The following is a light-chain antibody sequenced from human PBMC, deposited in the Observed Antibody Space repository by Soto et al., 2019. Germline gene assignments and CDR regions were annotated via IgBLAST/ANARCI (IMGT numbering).Light chain of an antibody. Sequence: EIVMTQSPATLAVSPGERATLSCRASQSVSSNLAWYQQKPGQAPRLLIYGASTRATGIPARFSGSWSGTAVSLTISSLQSEDFAVYYCQQDNNWPPWTIGQGTKVEIK. CDR3: QQDNNWPPWT. J-gene: IGKJ1*01. V-gene: IGKV3-15*01. CDR2: GAS. CDR1: QSVSSN.